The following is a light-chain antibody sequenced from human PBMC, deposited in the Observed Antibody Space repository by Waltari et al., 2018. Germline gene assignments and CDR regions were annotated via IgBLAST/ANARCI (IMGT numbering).Light chain of an antibody. CDR3: QTGGHGTWV. CDR2: VNSAGSH. Sequence: QLVVTQSPSASASLGASVKLTCTLSSGHSSNIIAWLQQQPEKGPRYLMKVNSAGSHSRGDEMPDRFSGSSSGAERHLTISSLQAEDEADYYCQTGGHGTWVFGGGTKLTVL. V-gene: IGLV4-69*01. CDR1: SGHSSNI. J-gene: IGLJ3*02.